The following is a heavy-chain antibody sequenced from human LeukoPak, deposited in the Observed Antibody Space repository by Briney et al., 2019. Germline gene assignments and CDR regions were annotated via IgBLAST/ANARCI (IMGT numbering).Heavy chain of an antibody. D-gene: IGHD6-25*01. CDR3: ARGGDSFSGAAF. Sequence: PGGSLRLSCAASGFTFSINWMTWVRQAPGKGLEWLANTNPEGGDKYYVDSVKGRFTISRDNAKNSVFLHLNSLRAEDTAVYYCARGGDSFSGAAFWGQGTLVTVSS. V-gene: IGHV3-7*01. J-gene: IGHJ1*01. CDR2: TNPEGGDK. CDR1: GFTFSINW.